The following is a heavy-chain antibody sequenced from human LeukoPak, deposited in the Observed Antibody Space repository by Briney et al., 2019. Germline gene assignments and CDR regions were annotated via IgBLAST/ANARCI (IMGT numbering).Heavy chain of an antibody. CDR3: ARDYGDYEPGRHHYYYYYMDV. CDR1: GFTFSSYE. J-gene: IGHJ6*03. CDR2: ISSSSSYI. V-gene: IGHV3-21*01. D-gene: IGHD4-17*01. Sequence: GGSLRLSCAASGFTFSSYEMNWVRQTPGKGLEWVSSISSSSSYIFYADSVKGRFTMSRDNAKKSLFLQMNSLRAEDTAVYYCARDYGDYEPGRHHYYYYYMDVWGKGTTVTVSS.